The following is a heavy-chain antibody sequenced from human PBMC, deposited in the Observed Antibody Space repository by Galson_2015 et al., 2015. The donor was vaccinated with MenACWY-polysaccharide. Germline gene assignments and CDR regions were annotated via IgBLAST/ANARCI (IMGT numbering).Heavy chain of an antibody. CDR1: GFTFSSYA. Sequence: SLRLSCAASGFTFSSYAMSWVRRAPGKGLQWVSAISGSGGSTYYADSVKGRFTISRDNSKNTLYLQMNSLRAEDTAVYYCAKENWAPGTLNYWGQGTLVTVSS. J-gene: IGHJ4*02. CDR3: AKENWAPGTLNY. D-gene: IGHD3-10*01. V-gene: IGHV3-23*01. CDR2: ISGSGGST.